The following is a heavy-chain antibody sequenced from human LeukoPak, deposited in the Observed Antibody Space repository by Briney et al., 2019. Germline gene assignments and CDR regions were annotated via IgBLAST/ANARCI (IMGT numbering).Heavy chain of an antibody. D-gene: IGHD6-19*01. CDR2: ISSSSSYR. J-gene: IGHJ1*01. CDR1: GFTFSSDT. V-gene: IGHV3-21*01. Sequence: GGSLRLSCVASGFTFSSDTMNWVRQAPGKGLELVSSISSSSSYRYYADSVKGRFTISRDNAKNSLYLQMSSLRAEDTAVYYCARGGNSGWFSQYFQHWGQGTLVTVSS. CDR3: ARGGNSGWFSQYFQH.